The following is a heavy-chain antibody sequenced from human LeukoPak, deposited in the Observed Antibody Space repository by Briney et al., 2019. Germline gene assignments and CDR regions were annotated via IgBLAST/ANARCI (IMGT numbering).Heavy chain of an antibody. J-gene: IGHJ4*02. Sequence: KPGGSLRLSCAASGFTFSSYSMNWVRQAPGKGLEWVSSISSSSSYIYYADSVKGRFTFSRDNAKNSLYLQMNSLRAEDTAVYYCARDYYDSSGYYDMVDYWGQGTLVTVSS. CDR3: ARDYYDSSGYYDMVDY. D-gene: IGHD3-22*01. CDR2: ISSSSSYI. V-gene: IGHV3-21*01. CDR1: GFTFSSYS.